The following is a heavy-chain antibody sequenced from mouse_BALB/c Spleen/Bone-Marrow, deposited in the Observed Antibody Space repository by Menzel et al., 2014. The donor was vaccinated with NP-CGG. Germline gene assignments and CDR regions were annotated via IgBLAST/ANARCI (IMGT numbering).Heavy chain of an antibody. CDR2: ILPGSGGT. CDR1: GYTFSSYW. V-gene: IGHV1-9*01. CDR3: ASRYDAMDY. Sequence: QVQLKESGAELMKPGASVKISCKATGYTFSSYWIEWVKQRPGHGLEWIGEILPGSGGTDYNEKFKGKATFTADTSSNTAYIQLSSLTSEDSAVYYRASRYDAMDYWGQGTSVPSPQ. J-gene: IGHJ4*01.